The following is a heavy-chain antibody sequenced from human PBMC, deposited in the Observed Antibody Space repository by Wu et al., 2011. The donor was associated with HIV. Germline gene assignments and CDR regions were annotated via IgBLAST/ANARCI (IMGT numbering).Heavy chain of an antibody. CDR2: INPSGGST. D-gene: IGHD3-10*01. V-gene: IGHV1-46*01. J-gene: IGHJ4*02. CDR1: GYTFTSHF. Sequence: QVQLVQSGAEVKKPGASVKVSCEASGYTFTSHFIHWVRQAPGQGLEWMGIINPSGGSTVYAQKFQGRVIMTTDTSTSTAYMELRSLRSDDTAVYYCALRTRAGSGSDYWGQGTLVTVSS. CDR3: ALRTRAGSGSDY.